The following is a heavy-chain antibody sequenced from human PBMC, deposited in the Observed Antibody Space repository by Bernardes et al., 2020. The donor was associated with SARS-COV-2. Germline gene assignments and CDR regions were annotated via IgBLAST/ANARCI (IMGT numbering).Heavy chain of an antibody. CDR3: ARIPGIAVAGIEGY. Sequence: ASVKVSCKASGYTFTGYYMHWVRQAPGQGLEWMGWINPNSGGTNYAQKFQGRVTMTRDTSISTAYMELSRLRSDDTAVYYCARIPGIAVAGIEGYWGQGTLVTVSS. V-gene: IGHV1-2*02. J-gene: IGHJ4*02. CDR1: GYTFTGYY. CDR2: INPNSGGT. D-gene: IGHD6-19*01.